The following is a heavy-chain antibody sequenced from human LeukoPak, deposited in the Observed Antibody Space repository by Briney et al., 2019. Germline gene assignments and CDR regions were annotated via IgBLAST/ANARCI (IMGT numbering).Heavy chain of an antibody. J-gene: IGHJ4*02. CDR2: ISVYNDNT. Sequence: ASVKVSCKASGYTFSSYGITWVRQAAGQGLEWMGWISVYNDNTNYAQKFQDRVTMTTEISTSTAYMELRSLRSDDTAVYYCVRCVDNWNDVDYFDYWGQGTLVTVSS. V-gene: IGHV1-18*01. CDR3: VRCVDNWNDVDYFDY. D-gene: IGHD1-20*01. CDR1: GYTFSSYG.